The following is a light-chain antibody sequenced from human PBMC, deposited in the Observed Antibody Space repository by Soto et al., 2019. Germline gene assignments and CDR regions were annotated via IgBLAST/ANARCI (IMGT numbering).Light chain of an antibody. Sequence: QSALTQPASVSGSPGQSVTISCTGSSSDVGGYQYVSWYQQHPGKAPKLIIYEVSNRPSGVSNRFSGSTSGNTASLTISGLQAEDEADYYCSSYTSSRTLLYVFGTGTKLTVL. CDR1: SSDVGGYQY. CDR2: EVS. V-gene: IGLV2-14*01. J-gene: IGLJ1*01. CDR3: SSYTSSRTLLYV.